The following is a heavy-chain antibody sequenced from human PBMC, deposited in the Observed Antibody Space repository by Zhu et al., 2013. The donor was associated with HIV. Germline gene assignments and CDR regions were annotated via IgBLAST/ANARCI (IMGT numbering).Heavy chain of an antibody. Sequence: QLVASLGGRGEEPYGDVSEVSSQGFGYTFADYYIYWMRQAPGQGLEWMGWINPNSGDTNYAQGFQLRVTMTRDTSINKAYMELSRLTSDDTATYYCARREYDILSGSDAFDIWGQGTVVTVSS. J-gene: IGHJ3*02. CDR3: ARREYDILSGSDAFDI. V-gene: IGHV1-2*02. D-gene: IGHD3-9*01. CDR1: GYTFADYY. CDR2: INPNSGDT.